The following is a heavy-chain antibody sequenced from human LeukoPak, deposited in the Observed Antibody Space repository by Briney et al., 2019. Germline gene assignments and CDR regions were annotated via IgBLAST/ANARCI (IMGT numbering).Heavy chain of an antibody. CDR1: GYTFTSYG. Sequence: ASVKVSCKASGYTFTSYGISWVRQAPGQGLEWMGWISAYNGNTNYAQKLQGRVTMTTDTSTSTAYMELRSLRSDDPAVYYCARDRFPLPGPLYDSSGYHKWHDAFDIWGQGTMVTVSS. V-gene: IGHV1-18*01. CDR3: ARDRFPLPGPLYDSSGYHKWHDAFDI. D-gene: IGHD3-22*01. J-gene: IGHJ3*02. CDR2: ISAYNGNT.